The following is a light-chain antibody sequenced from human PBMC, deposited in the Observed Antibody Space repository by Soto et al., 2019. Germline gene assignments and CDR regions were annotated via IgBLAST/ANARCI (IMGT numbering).Light chain of an antibody. CDR1: NSDVGGYND. CDR2: EVT. CDR3: SSYTSSSTLVV. V-gene: IGLV2-14*01. Sequence: QSVLTQPPSASGSPGQSVAISCTGTNSDVGGYNDVSWYQQHPGKAPKLIIYEVTERPSGVSNRFSGSKSDNTASLTISGLQAEDEADYYCSSYTSSSTLVVFGGGTQLTVL. J-gene: IGLJ2*01.